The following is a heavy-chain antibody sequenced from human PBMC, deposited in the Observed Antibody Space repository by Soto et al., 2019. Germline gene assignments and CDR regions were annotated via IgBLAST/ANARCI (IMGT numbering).Heavy chain of an antibody. D-gene: IGHD5-12*01. CDR3: ARDAYSGYDKGYFDY. V-gene: IGHV4-59*01. CDR2: IYYSGST. CDR1: GGSISTYY. J-gene: IGHJ4*02. Sequence: SETLSLTCTVSGGSISTYYWSWIRQPPGKGLEWIGYIYYSGSTNYNPSLKNRVTISVDTSENQFSLKLSSVTAADTAVYYCARDAYSGYDKGYFDYWGQGTPVTVSS.